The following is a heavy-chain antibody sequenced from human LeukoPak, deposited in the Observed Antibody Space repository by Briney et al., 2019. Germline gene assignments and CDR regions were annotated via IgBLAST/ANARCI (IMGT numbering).Heavy chain of an antibody. D-gene: IGHD3-22*01. CDR2: IIPLFGTA. CDR1: GGTFSRYG. J-gene: IGHJ4*02. V-gene: IGHV1-69*13. Sequence: GASVKVSCKASGGTFSRYGISWVRQAPGQGLEWMGGIIPLFGTANYAQKFQGRVTITADESTSTAYMELSSLRPEDTALYYCAREWNYETSGYYYYYWGQGTPVTVSS. CDR3: AREWNYETSGYYYYY.